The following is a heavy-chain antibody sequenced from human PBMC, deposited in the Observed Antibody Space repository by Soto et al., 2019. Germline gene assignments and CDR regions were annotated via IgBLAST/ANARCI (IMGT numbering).Heavy chain of an antibody. D-gene: IGHD2-21*02. CDR1: GYTFTNYF. CDR2: INTSGGST. CDR3: ARARLIDY. V-gene: IGHV1-46*03. Sequence: QVQLVQSGAEVKKPGASVKVSCKASGYTFTNYFMHWVRQGPGQGLEWMGIINTSGGSTSYAQKFQGRVTMTRDTSTGTVYMELSSLRSEDTAVYYCARARLIDYWGQGTLVTVSS. J-gene: IGHJ4*02.